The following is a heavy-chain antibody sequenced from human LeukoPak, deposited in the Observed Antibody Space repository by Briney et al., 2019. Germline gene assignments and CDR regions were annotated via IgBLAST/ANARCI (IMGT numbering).Heavy chain of an antibody. J-gene: IGHJ4*02. CDR3: ARTLRRITMIVVVIPFDF. D-gene: IGHD3-22*01. CDR1: GFTFSSYN. V-gene: IGHV3-21*01. CDR2: ISSSSSYI. Sequence: GGSLRLSCAASGFTFSSYNMNWVRQAPGKGQEWVSSISSSSSYIYYADSVKGRFTIYRHNAKYSLYLQMNSLRAEDTAVYYCARTLRRITMIVVVIPFDFWRQGTLVSVSS.